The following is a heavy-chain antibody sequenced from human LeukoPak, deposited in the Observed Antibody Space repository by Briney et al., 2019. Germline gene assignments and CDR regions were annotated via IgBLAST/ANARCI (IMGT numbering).Heavy chain of an antibody. CDR2: INPNSGGT. CDR1: GYTFTGYY. CDR3: ARGRLGFKYSSSPLGSSYFDY. D-gene: IGHD6-6*01. Sequence: ASVKVSCKASGYTFTGYYMHWVRQDPGQGLEWMGWINPNSGGTNYAQKFQGRVTITTDESTSTAYMELSSLRSEDTAVYYCARGRLGFKYSSSPLGSSYFDYWGQGTLVTVSS. J-gene: IGHJ4*02. V-gene: IGHV1-2*02.